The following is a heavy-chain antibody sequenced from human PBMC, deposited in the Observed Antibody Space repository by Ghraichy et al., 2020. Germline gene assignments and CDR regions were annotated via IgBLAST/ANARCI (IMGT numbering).Heavy chain of an antibody. D-gene: IGHD3-22*01. V-gene: IGHV3-21*01. CDR1: GFTFSSYS. J-gene: IGHJ4*02. CDR2: ISSSSSYI. CDR3: ARVPPNQNKSSGYYFDY. Sequence: GESLNISCAASGFTFSSYSMNWVRQAPGKGLEWVSSISSSSSYIYYADSVKGRFTISRDNAKNSLYLQMNSLRAEDTAVYYGARVPPNQNKSSGYYFDYWGQGTLVTVSS.